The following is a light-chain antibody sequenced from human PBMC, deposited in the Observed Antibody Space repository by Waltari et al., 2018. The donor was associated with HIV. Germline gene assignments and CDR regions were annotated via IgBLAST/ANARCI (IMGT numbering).Light chain of an antibody. V-gene: IGLV1-44*01. CDR2: SNN. CDR3: AAWYDSLNGYV. CDR1: SPNIGSNT. Sequence: QSVLTQTPSASGTPGQRVTISCSGSSPNIGSNTVNWYKQLPGTAPKLFLYSNNQRPSGVPDRFSGSKSGTSASLAISGLQSEDEADYYCAAWYDSLNGYVFGTGTKVTVL. J-gene: IGLJ1*01.